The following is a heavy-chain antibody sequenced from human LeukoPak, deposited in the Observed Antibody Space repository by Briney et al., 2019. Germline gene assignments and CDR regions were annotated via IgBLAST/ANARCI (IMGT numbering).Heavy chain of an antibody. CDR3: AKEDHDCSSTSCLYYFDY. V-gene: IGHV3-23*01. Sequence: PGGSLRLSCAASGFTFSSYSMNWVRQAPGKGLEWVSAISGSGGSTYYADSVKGRFTISRDNSKNTLYLQMNSLRAEDTAVYYCAKEDHDCSSTSCLYYFDYWGQGTLVTVSS. J-gene: IGHJ4*02. CDR1: GFTFSSYS. CDR2: ISGSGGST. D-gene: IGHD2-2*01.